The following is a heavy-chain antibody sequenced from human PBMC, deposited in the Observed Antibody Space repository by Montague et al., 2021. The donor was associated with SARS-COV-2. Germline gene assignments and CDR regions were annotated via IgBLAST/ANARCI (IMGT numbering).Heavy chain of an antibody. D-gene: IGHD6-19*01. V-gene: IGHV4-4*02. CDR1: GDSNSSSNW. CDR2: IYHSGST. CDR3: ARSRGNLQWPFYYYYGMDA. J-gene: IGHJ6*02. Sequence: SETLSLTYAVSGDSNSSSNWWSWVRQPPGKGLEWIGEIYHSGSTNYNPSLKSRVTISVDKSKTQFSLKLSSVTAADTAVYYCARSRGNLQWPFYYYYGMDAGGQGTTVTVSS.